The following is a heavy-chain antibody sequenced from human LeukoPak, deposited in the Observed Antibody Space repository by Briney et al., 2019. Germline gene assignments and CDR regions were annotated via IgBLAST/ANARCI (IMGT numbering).Heavy chain of an antibody. V-gene: IGHV1-2*02. Sequence: ASVKVSCKASGYTFTGYYMHWVRQAPGQALEWMRWINPNSGGTNYAQKFQGRVTMTRDTSISTAYMELSRPRSDDTAVYYCAREIRFGEPLCDAFDIWGQGTMVTASS. CDR2: INPNSGGT. CDR1: GYTFTGYY. J-gene: IGHJ3*02. D-gene: IGHD3-10*01. CDR3: AREIRFGEPLCDAFDI.